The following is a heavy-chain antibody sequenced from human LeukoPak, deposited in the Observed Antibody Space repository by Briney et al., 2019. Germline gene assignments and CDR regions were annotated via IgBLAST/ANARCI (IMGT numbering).Heavy chain of an antibody. Sequence: GESLEISCKGSGYGFTSYWIGWVRQMPGKGLEWMAIIYPGDSDTRYSPSLQGRVTISADKSISTAYLQWSSLKASDTAMYYCARSSDSSGYYDYFDYWGQGTLVTVSS. D-gene: IGHD3-22*01. J-gene: IGHJ4*02. V-gene: IGHV5-51*01. CDR3: ARSSDSSGYYDYFDY. CDR1: GYGFTSYW. CDR2: IYPGDSDT.